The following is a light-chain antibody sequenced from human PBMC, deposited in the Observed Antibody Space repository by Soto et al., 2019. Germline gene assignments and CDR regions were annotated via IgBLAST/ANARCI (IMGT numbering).Light chain of an antibody. CDR2: DNN. J-gene: IGLJ2*01. V-gene: IGLV1-51*01. CDR1: SSNIGNNY. Sequence: QSVLTQPPSVSAAPGQTVTISCSGSSSNIGNNYVSWYQQLPGTAPKLLIYDNNKRPSGSPDRFSGCKSGTSATLGISGLRTGDEADYYCGSWDTSLSAMVFGGGTKLTVL. CDR3: GSWDTSLSAMV.